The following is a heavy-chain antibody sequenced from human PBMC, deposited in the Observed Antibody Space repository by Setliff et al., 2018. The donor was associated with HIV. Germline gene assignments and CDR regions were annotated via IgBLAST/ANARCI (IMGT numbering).Heavy chain of an antibody. CDR2: IYYSGST. CDR3: ATRAIVVIPDY. D-gene: IGHD3-22*01. J-gene: IGHJ4*02. V-gene: IGHV4-34*01. Sequence: PSETLSLTCAVYGGSFSGYYWSWIRQPPGKGLEWIGTIYYSGSTYYNPSLKSRVTIFVDTSKNQFSLKVRSVTAADTAVYYCATRAIVVIPDYWGQGTLVTVSS. CDR1: GGSFSGYY.